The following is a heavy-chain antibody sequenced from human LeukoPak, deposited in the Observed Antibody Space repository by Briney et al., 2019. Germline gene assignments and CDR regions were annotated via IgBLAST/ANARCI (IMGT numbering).Heavy chain of an antibody. CDR3: AKPHFDY. V-gene: IGHV3-30*02. Sequence: GGSLRLSCAASGFIFSSYGMHWVRQAPGKGLEWVAFIRLDGSNKYYADSVKGRFTISRDNSKNTLYLQMNSLRGDDTAVYYCAKPHFDYWRQGTLVTVSS. J-gene: IGHJ4*02. CDR2: IRLDGSNK. CDR1: GFIFSSYG.